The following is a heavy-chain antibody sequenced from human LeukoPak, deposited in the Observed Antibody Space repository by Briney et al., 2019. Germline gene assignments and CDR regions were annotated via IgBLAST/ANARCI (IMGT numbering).Heavy chain of an antibody. CDR2: IETDGTTI. CDR3: AREYNGGLDY. V-gene: IGHV3-74*01. D-gene: IGHD5-12*01. CDR1: GFTFSNYW. J-gene: IGHJ4*02. Sequence: GGSLRLSCAASGFTFSNYWMHWVRQTPGKGLVWVANIETDGTTIHYADSVKGRFTISRDNAENTMYLQMNSLRAEDTGVYHCAREYNGGLDYWGQGTLVTVSS.